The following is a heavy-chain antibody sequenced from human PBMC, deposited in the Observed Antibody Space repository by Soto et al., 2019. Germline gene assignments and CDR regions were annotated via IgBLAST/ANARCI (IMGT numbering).Heavy chain of an antibody. D-gene: IGHD3-22*01. Sequence: PGGSLRLSCAASGFTVSSNYMSWVRQAPGKGLEWVSVIYSGGSTYYADSVKGRFTISRDNSKNTLYLQMNSLRAEDTAVYYCASTYYYDSSGYPEEDYYYYGMDVWGQGTTVTVSS. V-gene: IGHV3-66*01. CDR1: GFTVSSNY. J-gene: IGHJ6*02. CDR2: IYSGGST. CDR3: ASTYYYDSSGYPEEDYYYYGMDV.